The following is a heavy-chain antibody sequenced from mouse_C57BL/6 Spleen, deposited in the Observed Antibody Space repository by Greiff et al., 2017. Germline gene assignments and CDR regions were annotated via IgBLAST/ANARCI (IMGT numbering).Heavy chain of an antibody. CDR1: GFTFSDYG. Sequence: EVMLVESGGGLVKPGGSLKLSCAASGFTFSDYGMHWVRQAPEKGLEWVAYISSGSSTIYYADTVKGRFTLSRDNAKNTLFLQMTSLRSEDTAMYYCARGVAYWYFDVWGTGTTVTVSS. J-gene: IGHJ1*03. V-gene: IGHV5-17*01. CDR3: ARGVAYWYFDV. CDR2: ISSGSSTI.